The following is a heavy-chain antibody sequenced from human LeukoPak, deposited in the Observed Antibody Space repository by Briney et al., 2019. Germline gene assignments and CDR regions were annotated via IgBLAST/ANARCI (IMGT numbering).Heavy chain of an antibody. Sequence: SETLSLTCTVSGGSISSGGYYWSWIRQPPGKGLEWIGYIYYSGSTNYNPSLKSRVTISVDASKNQFSLKLSSVTAADTAVYYCARLGAYYDILTGYSPLSWFDPWGQGTLVTVSS. CDR2: IYYSGST. D-gene: IGHD3-9*01. J-gene: IGHJ5*02. CDR1: GGSISSGGYY. V-gene: IGHV4-61*08. CDR3: ARLGAYYDILTGYSPLSWFDP.